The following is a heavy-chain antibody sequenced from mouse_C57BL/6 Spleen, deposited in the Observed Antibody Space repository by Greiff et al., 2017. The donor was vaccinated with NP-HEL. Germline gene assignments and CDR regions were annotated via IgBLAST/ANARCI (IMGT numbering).Heavy chain of an antibody. CDR1: GFTFSDYY. CDR2: INYDGSST. D-gene: IGHD2-4*01. CDR3: ARDYDYGGYFDV. Sequence: DVHLVESEGGLVQPGSSMKLSCTASGFTFSDYYMAWVRQVPEKGLEWVANINYDGSSTYYLDSLKSRFIISRDNAKNILYLQMSSLKSEDTATYYCARDYDYGGYFDVWGTGTTVTVSS. V-gene: IGHV5-16*01. J-gene: IGHJ1*03.